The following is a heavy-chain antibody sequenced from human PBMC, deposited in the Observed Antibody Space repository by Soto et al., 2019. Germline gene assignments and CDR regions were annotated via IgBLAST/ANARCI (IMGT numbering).Heavy chain of an antibody. CDR1: GGSFSGYY. D-gene: IGHD3-10*01. CDR3: ARGGLYVSIMVRGVIKGGWFDP. J-gene: IGHJ5*02. V-gene: IGHV4-34*01. Sequence: QVQLQQWGAGLLKPSETLSLTCAVYGGSFSGYYWSWIRQPPGKGLEWIGEINHSGSTNYNPSLKSRVTISVDTSKNQFSLKLSSVTAADTAVYYCARGGLYVSIMVRGVIKGGWFDPWGQGTLVTVSS. CDR2: INHSGST.